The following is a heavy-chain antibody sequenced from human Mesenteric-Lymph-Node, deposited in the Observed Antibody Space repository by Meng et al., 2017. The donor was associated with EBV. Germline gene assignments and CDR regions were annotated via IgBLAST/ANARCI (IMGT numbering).Heavy chain of an antibody. CDR3: ARWGDSLYYLDY. V-gene: IGHV7-4-1*02. Sequence: QLVQSGSEFKTPWAPVKVSGKASGYIFTYFGLNWVRQAPGKGLEWLGWINTNTGNPTYGQGFTGRFVFSLDTSVSTAYLQISGLKAEDTAVYYCARWGDSLYYLDYWGQGTLVTVSS. J-gene: IGHJ4*02. CDR1: GYIFTYFG. CDR2: INTNTGNP. D-gene: IGHD2-2*02.